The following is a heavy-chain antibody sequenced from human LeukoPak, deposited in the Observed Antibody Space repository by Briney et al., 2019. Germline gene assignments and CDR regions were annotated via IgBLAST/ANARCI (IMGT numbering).Heavy chain of an antibody. D-gene: IGHD6-13*01. CDR3: ARVKAAAGNEYFQH. V-gene: IGHV4-30-2*01. Sequence: PSETLSLTCTVSGGSISSGGYYWSWIRQPPGKGLGWIGYIYHSGSTYYNPSLKSRVTISVDRSKNQFSLKLSSVTAADTAVYYCARVKAAAGNEYFQHWGQGTLVTVSS. J-gene: IGHJ1*01. CDR1: GGSISSGGYY. CDR2: IYHSGST.